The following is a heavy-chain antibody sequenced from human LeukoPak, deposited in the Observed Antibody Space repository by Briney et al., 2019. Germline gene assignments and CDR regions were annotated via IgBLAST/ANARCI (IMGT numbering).Heavy chain of an antibody. D-gene: IGHD2-2*02. CDR3: ARAQPAAITFLYFQH. Sequence: ASVKVSCKASGGTFSSYAISWVRQAPGQGLEWMGGIILIFGTANYAQKFQGRVTITADESTSTAYMELSSLRSEDTAVYYCARAQPAAITFLYFQHWGQGTLVTVSS. CDR1: GGTFSSYA. V-gene: IGHV1-69*13. CDR2: IILIFGTA. J-gene: IGHJ1*01.